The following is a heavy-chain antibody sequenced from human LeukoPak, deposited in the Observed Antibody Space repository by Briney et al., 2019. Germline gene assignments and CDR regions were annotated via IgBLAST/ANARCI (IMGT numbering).Heavy chain of an antibody. J-gene: IGHJ6*03. CDR3: ARVTSSGYYYYYMDV. CDR1: GGSISSGSYY. CDR2: IYTSGST. Sequence: SETLSLTCTVSGGSISSGSYYWSWIRQPAGKGLEWIGRIYTSGSTNYNPSLKSQVTISVDTSKNQFSLKLSSVTAADTAVHYCARVTSSGYYYYYMDVWGKGTTVTVSS. D-gene: IGHD3-22*01. V-gene: IGHV4-61*02.